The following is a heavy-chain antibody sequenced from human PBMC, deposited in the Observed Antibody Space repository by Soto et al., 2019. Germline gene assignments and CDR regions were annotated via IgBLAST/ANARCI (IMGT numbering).Heavy chain of an antibody. Sequence: EVQWLESGGGLVQPGGSLRLSCVGSGFTFIHYAMNWVRQTPGKGLEWVSTISGGGDKTFDADTVKGRFTISRDNSKNAVNLQMNSLRADDTAVYYCARKVLGSTSRPDWWYFDLWGRGTLVTVSS. CDR2: ISGGGDKT. V-gene: IGHV3-23*01. J-gene: IGHJ2*01. CDR1: GFTFIHYA. D-gene: IGHD2-2*01. CDR3: ARKVLGSTSRPDWWYFDL.